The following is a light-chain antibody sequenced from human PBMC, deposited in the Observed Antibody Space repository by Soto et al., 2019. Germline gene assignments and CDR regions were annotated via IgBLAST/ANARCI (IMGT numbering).Light chain of an antibody. V-gene: IGKV1-8*01. J-gene: IGKJ4*01. CDR2: AAS. Sequence: AIRMTQSPSSFSASTGDRVTITCRASQGISSYLAWYQQKPGKAPKLLIYAASTLQSGVASRFSGSGAGTDFTLTISCLQSEDFATYYCQQYYSYLGTFGGGTKVEIK. CDR1: QGISSY. CDR3: QQYYSYLGT.